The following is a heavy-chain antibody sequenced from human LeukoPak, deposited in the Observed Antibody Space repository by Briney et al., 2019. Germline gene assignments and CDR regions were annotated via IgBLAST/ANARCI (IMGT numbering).Heavy chain of an antibody. D-gene: IGHD5-18*01. Sequence: GRALRVSCTASVFTFAEHAISWGREAPGAGVEWGGLIRSKAYRGKIEYAASVKGRFNISRDDSNRIAYFQMNSLKTEDTAVYYCTRGPIQLWLHNGMDVWGQGTTVTVSS. V-gene: IGHV3-49*04. CDR3: TRGPIQLWLHNGMDV. CDR2: IRSKAYRGKI. CDR1: VFTFAEHA. J-gene: IGHJ6*02.